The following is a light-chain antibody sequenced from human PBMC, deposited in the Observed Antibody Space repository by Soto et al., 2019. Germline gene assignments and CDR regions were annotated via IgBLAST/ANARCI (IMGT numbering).Light chain of an antibody. CDR3: QNYNRAPWT. CDR2: GAS. CDR1: QDISNY. J-gene: IGKJ1*01. Sequence: DIQMTQSPSSLSASIGDRVTITCRASQDISNYLAWYQQKPGKVPKLLIYGASTLQSGVPSRFSGSGSGTDCTLTISSLQTEDGATYYCQNYNRAPWTFGQGTKVESK. V-gene: IGKV1-27*01.